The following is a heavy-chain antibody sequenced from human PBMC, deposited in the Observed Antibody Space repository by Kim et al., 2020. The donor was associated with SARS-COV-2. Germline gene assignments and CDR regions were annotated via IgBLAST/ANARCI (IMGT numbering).Heavy chain of an antibody. V-gene: IGHV3-53*01. CDR3: ARGRGRATSAFDY. D-gene: IGHD3-16*01. Sequence: YADSVKGRFTIARDTPKNTLYLQMNSLRAGDTAVYYCARGRGRATSAFDYWGQGTLVTVSS. J-gene: IGHJ4*02.